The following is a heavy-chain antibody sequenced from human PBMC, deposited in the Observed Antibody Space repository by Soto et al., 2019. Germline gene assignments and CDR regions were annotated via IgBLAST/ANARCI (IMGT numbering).Heavy chain of an antibody. D-gene: IGHD3-22*01. CDR3: ARVEYYYDSSGYTYYFDY. CDR1: GFTFSSYS. J-gene: IGHJ4*02. V-gene: IGHV3-21*01. Sequence: AGGSLRLSCAASGFTFSSYSMNWVRQAPGKGLEWVSSISSSSSYIYYADSVKGRFTISRDNAKNSLYLQMNSLRAEDTAVYYCARVEYYYDSSGYTYYFDYWGQGTLVTVSS. CDR2: ISSSSSYI.